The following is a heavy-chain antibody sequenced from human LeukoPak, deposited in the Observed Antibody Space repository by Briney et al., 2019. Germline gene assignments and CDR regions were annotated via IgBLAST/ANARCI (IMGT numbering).Heavy chain of an antibody. V-gene: IGHV4-4*02. D-gene: IGHD4-17*01. CDR2: IYHSGST. J-gene: IGHJ4*02. CDR1: GASISHYS. Sequence: SETLSLTCAVSGASISHYSWRWIRQPPGKGLEWIGEIYHSGSTNYNPSLKSRVTISVDKSKNQFSLKLSSVTAADTAVYYCARSSDYGDYGLFDYWGQGTLVTVSS. CDR3: ARSSDYGDYGLFDY.